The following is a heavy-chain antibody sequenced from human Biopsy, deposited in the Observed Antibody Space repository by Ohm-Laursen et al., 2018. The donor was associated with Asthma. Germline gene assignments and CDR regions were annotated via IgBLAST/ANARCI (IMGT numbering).Heavy chain of an antibody. CDR2: INAGNGNT. D-gene: IGHD3-9*01. Sequence: SVKVSCKTSGYTFINYAIHWVRQAPGQRLEWMGWINAGNGNTKYSQKVQGRVTITRDTSASTAYMDLSSLRSEDTAVYYCARTYYDFLTGQVNDAFDIWGQGTMVTVSS. J-gene: IGHJ3*02. CDR1: GYTFINYA. CDR3: ARTYYDFLTGQVNDAFDI. V-gene: IGHV1-3*01.